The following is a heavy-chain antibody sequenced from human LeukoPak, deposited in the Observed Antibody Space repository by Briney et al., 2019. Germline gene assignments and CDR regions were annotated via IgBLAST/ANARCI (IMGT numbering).Heavy chain of an antibody. D-gene: IGHD3-22*01. CDR2: ISGSGGST. J-gene: IGHJ5*02. CDR3: AKDQPYYYDSSGYYGRLNWFDP. V-gene: IGHV3-23*01. CDR1: GFTFSSYA. Sequence: TGGSLRLSCAASGFTFSSYAMSWVRQAPGKGLEWVSAISGSGGSTYYADSVKGRFTISRDNSKNTLYLQMNSLRAEDTAVYYCAKDQPYYYDSSGYYGRLNWFDPWGQGTLVTVSS.